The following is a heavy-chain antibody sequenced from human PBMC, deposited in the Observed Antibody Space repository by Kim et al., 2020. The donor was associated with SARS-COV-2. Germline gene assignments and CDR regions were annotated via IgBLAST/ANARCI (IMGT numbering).Heavy chain of an antibody. D-gene: IGHD6-13*01. CDR3: ARDGSVAYSSSWFAVAGISA. Sequence: ASVKVSCKASGYTFTSYAMNWVRQAPGQGLEWMGWINTNTGNPTYAQGFTGRFVFSLDTSVSTAYLQISSLKAEDTAVYYCARDGSVAYSSSWFAVAGISAWGQGTLVTVSS. CDR2: INTNTGNP. CDR1: GYTFTSYA. V-gene: IGHV7-4-1*02. J-gene: IGHJ4*02.